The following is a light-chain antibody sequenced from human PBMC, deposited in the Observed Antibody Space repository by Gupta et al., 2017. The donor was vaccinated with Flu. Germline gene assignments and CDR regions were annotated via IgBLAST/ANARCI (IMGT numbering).Light chain of an antibody. Sequence: SALPQPPSASGSPVRSITIACTSTSSDIGAYKYVSWHQQHAGKAPKLIIYEVTKRPSGVPDRFSGSKSGNTASLTVSGLQAEDEGDYYCSSHTVSDTFVFGTGTAVTVL. CDR2: EVT. CDR3: SSHTVSDTFV. CDR1: SSDIGAYKY. V-gene: IGLV2-8*01. J-gene: IGLJ1*01.